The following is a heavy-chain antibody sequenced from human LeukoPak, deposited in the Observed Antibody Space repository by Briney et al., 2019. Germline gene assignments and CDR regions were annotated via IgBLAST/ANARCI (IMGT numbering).Heavy chain of an antibody. D-gene: IGHD1-26*01. CDR2: INGDGSNV. J-gene: IGHJ4*02. Sequence: GGSLRLSCAASGFIFSNYYMHWVRQAPGKGLVWVSHINGDGSNVNYAGSVKGRFTISRDNAKNSLYLQMNSLRAEDTALYHCARAHSGSYANDYWGQGTLVTVSS. CDR1: GFIFSNYY. V-gene: IGHV3-74*01. CDR3: ARAHSGSYANDY.